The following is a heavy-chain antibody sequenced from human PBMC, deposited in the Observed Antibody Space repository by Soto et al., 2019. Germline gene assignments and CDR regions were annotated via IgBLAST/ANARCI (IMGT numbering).Heavy chain of an antibody. D-gene: IGHD1-1*01. V-gene: IGHV3-21*01. CDR1: GFTFSSYS. CDR3: ARAPSDHFTRYYYYYMDV. J-gene: IGHJ6*03. CDR2: IGSSRSYI. Sequence: EVQLVESGGGLVKPGGSLRLSCAASGFTFSSYSMNWVRQAPGKGLEWVSSIGSSRSYIYYADSVKGRFTISRDNARNSLYLQMNSLRAEDTAVYYCARAPSDHFTRYYYYYMDVWGKGTTVTVSS.